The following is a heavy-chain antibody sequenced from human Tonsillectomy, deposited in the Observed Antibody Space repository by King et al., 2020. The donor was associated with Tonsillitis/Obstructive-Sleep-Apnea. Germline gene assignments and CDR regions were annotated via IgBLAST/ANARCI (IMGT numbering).Heavy chain of an antibody. CDR2: ISGDGGST. CDR1: GFTFDDCA. J-gene: IGHJ4*02. Sequence: VQLVESGGGVVQPGGSLRLSCAASGFTFDDCAMHWVRQAPGKGLEWVSLISGDGGSTSYADSVKGRFTISRDNSKTSRYLQMSRLRTKDTALYYCAKEEAAVVPAYILGYWGQGTLVTVSS. V-gene: IGHV3-43*02. D-gene: IGHD2-2*01. CDR3: AKEEAAVVPAYILGY.